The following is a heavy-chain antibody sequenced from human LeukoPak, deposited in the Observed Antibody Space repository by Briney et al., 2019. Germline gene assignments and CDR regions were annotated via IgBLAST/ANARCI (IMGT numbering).Heavy chain of an antibody. V-gene: IGHV1-3*01. J-gene: IGHJ5*02. CDR2: INAGNGNT. D-gene: IGHD3-22*01. CDR3: ARVVVGGRNWFDP. CDR1: GYTFTSYA. Sequence: GASVKVSCKASGYTFTSYAMHWVRQAPGQRLEWMGWINAGNGNTKYSQKFQGRVTITRDTSASTAYMELSSLRSEDTAMYYCARVVVGGRNWFDPWGQGTLVTVSS.